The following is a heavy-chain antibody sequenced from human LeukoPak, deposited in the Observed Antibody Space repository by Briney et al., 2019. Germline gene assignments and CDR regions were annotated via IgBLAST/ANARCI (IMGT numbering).Heavy chain of an antibody. Sequence: GGSLRLSCAASGFTFSSYGMHWVRQAPGKGLEWVAFIRYDGSNKYYADSVKGRFTISRDNSKNTLYLQMNSLRAEDTAVYYCAKAIGIAAATHYGMDVWGQGTTVTVSS. D-gene: IGHD6-13*01. CDR1: GFTFSSYG. CDR3: AKAIGIAAATHYGMDV. J-gene: IGHJ6*02. CDR2: IRYDGSNK. V-gene: IGHV3-30*02.